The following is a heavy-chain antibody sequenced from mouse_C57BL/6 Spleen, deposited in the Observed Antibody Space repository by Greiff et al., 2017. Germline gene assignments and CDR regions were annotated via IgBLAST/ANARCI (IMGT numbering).Heavy chain of an antibody. CDR3: ARDANWYFDD. J-gene: IGHJ1*03. D-gene: IGHD6-1*01. V-gene: IGHV14-2*01. CDR2: IDPEDGET. Sequence: VQLKESGAELVKPGASVKLSCTASGFNIKDYYMHWVKQRTEQGLEWIGRIDPEDGETKYAPQFQGKATITADTSSNTAYLQLSSLTSEDTAVYYCARDANWYFDDWGTGTTVTVSS. CDR1: GFNIKDYY.